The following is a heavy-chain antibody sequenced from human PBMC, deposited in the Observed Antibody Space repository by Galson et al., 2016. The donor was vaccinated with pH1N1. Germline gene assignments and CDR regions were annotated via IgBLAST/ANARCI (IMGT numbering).Heavy chain of an antibody. V-gene: IGHV3-9*01. CDR3: AKASTGYSAEGFDY. D-gene: IGHD6-13*01. CDR1: GFTFNNYA. Sequence: SLRLSCAASGFTFNNYALHWVRQAPGKGLEWVSGINWNSGSIGYVDSVKGRFTISRDNARNSLYLQMNSLRPEDTALYYCAKASTGYSAEGFDYWGQGTLVTFSS. CDR2: INWNSGSI. J-gene: IGHJ4*02.